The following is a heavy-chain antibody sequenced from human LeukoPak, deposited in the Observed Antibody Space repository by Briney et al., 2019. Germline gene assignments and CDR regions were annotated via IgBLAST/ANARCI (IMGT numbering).Heavy chain of an antibody. V-gene: IGHV1-18*01. CDR2: ISAYNGNT. CDR3: ARDRYYDYVWGSYRLDH. CDR1: GYTFTSYG. Sequence: ASVKVSCKASGYTFTSYGISWVRQAPGHGLEWMGWISAYNGNTNYAQKLQDRVTMTTDTSTSTAYMELRSLRSDDTAVYYCARDRYYDYVWGSYRLDHWGQGTLVTVSS. J-gene: IGHJ4*02. D-gene: IGHD3-16*02.